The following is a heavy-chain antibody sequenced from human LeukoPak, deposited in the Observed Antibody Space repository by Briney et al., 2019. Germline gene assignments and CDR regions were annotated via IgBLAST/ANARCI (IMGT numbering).Heavy chain of an antibody. CDR3: AKGNSGWYSTFDY. Sequence: GGSLRLSCAASGFTFSSYGMHWVRQAPGKGLEWVAVIWYDGSNKYYADSVKGRFTISRDNSKNTLYLQMNSLRAEDTAVYYCAKGNSGWYSTFDYWGQGTLVTVSS. V-gene: IGHV3-33*06. CDR1: GFTFSSYG. J-gene: IGHJ4*02. CDR2: IWYDGSNK. D-gene: IGHD6-19*01.